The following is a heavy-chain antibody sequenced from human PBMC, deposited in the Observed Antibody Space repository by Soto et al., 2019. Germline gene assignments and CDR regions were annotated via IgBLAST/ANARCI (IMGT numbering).Heavy chain of an antibody. J-gene: IGHJ4*02. CDR1: GFTFSSYS. Sequence: HPGGSLRLSCAASGFTFSSYSMNWVRQAPGKGLEWVSYISSSSSTIYYADSVEGRFTISRDNAKNSLYLQMNSLRDEDTAVYYCARTRGSSSWYQPFGTLDYWGQGTLVTVSS. D-gene: IGHD6-13*01. CDR3: ARTRGSSSWYQPFGTLDY. CDR2: ISSSSSTI. V-gene: IGHV3-48*02.